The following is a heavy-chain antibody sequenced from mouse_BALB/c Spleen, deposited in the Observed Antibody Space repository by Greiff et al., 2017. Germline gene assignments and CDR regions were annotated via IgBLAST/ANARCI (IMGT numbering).Heavy chain of an antibody. CDR3: ARGLLRSTMDY. D-gene: IGHD1-1*01. CDR1: GFTFSSYA. Sequence: DVKLVESGGGLVKPGGSLKLSCAASGFTFSSYAMSWVRQTPEKRLELVASISSGGSTYYPDSVKGRFTISRDNARNILYLQMSSLRSEDTAMYYCARGLLRSTMDYWGQGTSVTVSS. CDR2: ISSGGST. J-gene: IGHJ4*01. V-gene: IGHV5-6-5*01.